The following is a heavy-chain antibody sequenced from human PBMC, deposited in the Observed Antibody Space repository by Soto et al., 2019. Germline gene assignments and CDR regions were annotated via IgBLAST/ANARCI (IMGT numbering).Heavy chain of an antibody. CDR3: AKSRGDSWYLYYYDY. CDR1: GLTFRAFS. D-gene: IGHD5-12*01. CDR2: ISGSGGST. J-gene: IGHJ4*02. Sequence: EVQLLESGGGLVQPGGSLRLSCAASGLTFRAFSMSWVRQPPGKGLEWVSGISGSGGSTYYADSVKGRFTISRDSSSNKPYLQMSSLRAEDTAVYYCAKSRGDSWYLYYYDYWGQGTLVTVSS. V-gene: IGHV3-23*01.